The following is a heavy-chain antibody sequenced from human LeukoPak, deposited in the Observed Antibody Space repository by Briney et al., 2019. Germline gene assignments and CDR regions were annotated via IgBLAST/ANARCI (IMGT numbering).Heavy chain of an antibody. CDR2: IKPKTDGGTT. CDR1: GFTFSNAW. CDR3: SRRIVGVTGPFDY. Sequence: GGSLRLSCAVSGFTFSNAWMSWVRQAPGKGLEWVGRIKPKTDGGTTDYAAPVKGRFTISRDDSKNTLFLQMNSLKAEDTAVYYCSRRIVGVTGPFDYWGQGTLVTVPS. D-gene: IGHD1-26*01. V-gene: IGHV3-15*01. J-gene: IGHJ4*02.